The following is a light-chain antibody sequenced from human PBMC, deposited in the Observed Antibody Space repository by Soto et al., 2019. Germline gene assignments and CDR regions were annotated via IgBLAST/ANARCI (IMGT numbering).Light chain of an antibody. CDR2: EVS. CDR1: SSDVGSYNY. J-gene: IGLJ1*01. Sequence: QSVLTQPASVSGSPGQSITISCTGTSSDVGSYNYVSWYQQHPGKAPKVIIYEVSNRPSGVSDRFSGSKSGNTASLTISGLQAEDEADYYCTSFTGTSSIDVFGTGTKVTVL. V-gene: IGLV2-14*01. CDR3: TSFTGTSSIDV.